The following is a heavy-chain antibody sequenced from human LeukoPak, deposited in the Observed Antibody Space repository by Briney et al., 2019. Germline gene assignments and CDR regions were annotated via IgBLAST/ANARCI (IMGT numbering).Heavy chain of an antibody. Sequence: SGGSLRLSCAASGFTVFTNDMTWVPHAPREGLEWVSVIYSDGNTKYADSVQRRFTISRDNSKNTLYLEKNSLSPDDTAVYYCARGVEPLADNTLAYWGQGTLVTVSS. CDR2: IYSDGNT. CDR1: GFTVFTND. D-gene: IGHD1-14*01. V-gene: IGHV3-53*01. CDR3: ARGVEPLADNTLAY. J-gene: IGHJ4*02.